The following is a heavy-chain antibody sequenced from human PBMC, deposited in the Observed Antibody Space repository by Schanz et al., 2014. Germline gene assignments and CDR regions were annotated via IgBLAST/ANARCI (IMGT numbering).Heavy chain of an antibody. V-gene: IGHV4-39*01. J-gene: IGHJ4*02. Sequence: QLQVQESGPGLVKPSETLSLSCSFSGGSFSSSSYYWGWIRQPPGKGLEFVGSINYSGSPYYNPPLKSRVTISEDMSKNHCSLKLSPMTAADTAVYYCARQAGATIPYFDYWGQGTLVTVSS. CDR2: INYSGSP. D-gene: IGHD1-26*01. CDR3: ARQAGATIPYFDY. CDR1: GGSFSSSSYY.